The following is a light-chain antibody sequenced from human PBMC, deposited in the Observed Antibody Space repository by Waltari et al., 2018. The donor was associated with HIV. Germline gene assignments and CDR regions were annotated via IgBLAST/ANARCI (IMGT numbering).Light chain of an antibody. CDR1: NSNHGINY. J-gene: IGLJ3*02. CDR3: AAWDDSLSGRV. V-gene: IGLV1-47*01. CDR2: WDN. Sequence: QSVLTQPPSASGTPGQRVTIYCSGSNSNHGINYVNWYQQLPGTAPKLLIYWDNQRPSGVPGRFSGSKSGTSASLAISGLRSEDEADYYCAAWDDSLSGRVFGGGTNLTVL.